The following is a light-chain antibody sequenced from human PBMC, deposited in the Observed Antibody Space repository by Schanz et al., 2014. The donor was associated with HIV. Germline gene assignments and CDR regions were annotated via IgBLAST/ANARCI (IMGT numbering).Light chain of an antibody. CDR1: QSVDSW. J-gene: IGKJ2*01. Sequence: DIQMTQSPSTLSASIGDRITITCRASQSVDSWLAWYQQKPGKAPKLLISEASTLESGVPPRFSGSGSGTEFTLTISSLQPDDFATYYCLQYNDYAYTFGQGTKLEIK. V-gene: IGKV1-5*03. CDR3: LQYNDYAYT. CDR2: EAS.